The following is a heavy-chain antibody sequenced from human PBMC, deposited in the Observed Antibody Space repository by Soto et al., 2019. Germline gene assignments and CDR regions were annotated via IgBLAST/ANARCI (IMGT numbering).Heavy chain of an antibody. J-gene: IGHJ5*02. CDR1: GGSFSGYY. Sequence: PSETLSLTCAVYGGSFSGYYWSWIRQPPGKGLEWIGEINHSGSTNYNPSLKSRVTISVDTSKNQFSLKLSSVTAADTAVYYCGRGSRSWYHNGFDPWGKGTLVTVSS. V-gene: IGHV4-34*01. D-gene: IGHD6-13*01. CDR2: INHSGST. CDR3: GRGSRSWYHNGFDP.